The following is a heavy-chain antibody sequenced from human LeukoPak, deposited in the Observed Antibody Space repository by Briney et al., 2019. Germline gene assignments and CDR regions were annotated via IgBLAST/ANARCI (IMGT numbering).Heavy chain of an antibody. J-gene: IGHJ4*02. D-gene: IGHD2/OR15-2a*01. Sequence: PGGSLRLSCAASGFAFSRYWMHWVRQAPGKGLVWVSRINSDGRSAVYADSVKGRFTISRDNANNTLYLQMDSLRAEDTAVYYCTRVSTTDDYWGQGTLVTVSS. CDR2: INSDGRSA. V-gene: IGHV3-74*01. CDR3: TRVSTTDDY. CDR1: GFAFSRYW.